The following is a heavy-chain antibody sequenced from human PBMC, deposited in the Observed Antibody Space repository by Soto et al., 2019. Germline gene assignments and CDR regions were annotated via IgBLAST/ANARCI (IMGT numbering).Heavy chain of an antibody. CDR3: GRAYSSGSPIDS. CDR1: GGSINSPNW. V-gene: IGHV4-4*02. CDR2: IHHSGSS. Sequence: QVQLQESGPGLVKPSGTLSLTCAVSGGSINSPNWWNWVRQPPGKGLEWIGEIHHSGSSNYNPSLKSRLTLSLDKSKNELSLKLNSVTAADTAVYYCGRAYSSGSPIDSWGQGTLVTVSS. D-gene: IGHD6-19*01. J-gene: IGHJ4*02.